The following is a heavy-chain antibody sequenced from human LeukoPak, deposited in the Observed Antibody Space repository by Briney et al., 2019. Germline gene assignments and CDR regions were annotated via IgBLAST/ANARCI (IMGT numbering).Heavy chain of an antibody. Sequence: GGSLRLSCAASGFTFSSYGMHWVRQAPGKGLEWVAVISYDGSNKYYADSVKGRFTVSRDNSKNTLYLQMNSLRAEDTAVYYCAKGRHSSGWKSYFDYWGQGTLVTVSS. CDR2: ISYDGSNK. J-gene: IGHJ4*02. D-gene: IGHD6-19*01. V-gene: IGHV3-30*18. CDR3: AKGRHSSGWKSYFDY. CDR1: GFTFSSYG.